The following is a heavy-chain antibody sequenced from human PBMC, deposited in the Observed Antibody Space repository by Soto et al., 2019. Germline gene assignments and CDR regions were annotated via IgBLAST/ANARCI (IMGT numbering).Heavy chain of an antibody. J-gene: IGHJ6*02. Sequence: VQLVESGGGVVHPGRSLRLSCVASGFSFNSYGVHWVRQAPGKGLEWVAVISYDGSHKNYEHSVKSRFTISRDNSINTLYHQMHNVRLVDTAIYYCARDQGLPLPGGVFARLDYYGLDVWGHGTTVTVSS. CDR3: ARDQGLPLPGGVFARLDYYGLDV. V-gene: IGHV3-30*19. CDR2: ISYDGSHK. CDR1: GFSFNSYG. D-gene: IGHD3-10*01.